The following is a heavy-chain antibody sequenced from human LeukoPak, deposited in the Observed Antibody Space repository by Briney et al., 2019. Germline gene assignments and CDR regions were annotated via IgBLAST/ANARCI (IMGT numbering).Heavy chain of an antibody. Sequence: GESLKISCKGSGYSFTSYWIGWVRQMPGKGLEWMGIIYPGGSDTRYSPSFQGQVTFSADKSIITAYLQWSSLKASDTAMYYCARQTTQMDIVVVPAAWDYWGQGTLATVSS. V-gene: IGHV5-51*01. D-gene: IGHD2-2*03. J-gene: IGHJ4*02. CDR2: IYPGGSDT. CDR3: ARQTTQMDIVVVPAAWDY. CDR1: GYSFTSYW.